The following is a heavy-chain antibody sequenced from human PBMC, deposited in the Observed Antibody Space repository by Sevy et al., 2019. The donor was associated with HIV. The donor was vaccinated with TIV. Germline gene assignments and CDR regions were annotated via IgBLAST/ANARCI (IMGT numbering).Heavy chain of an antibody. Sequence: GGSLRLSCATSGFIFSSYGMHRVRQAPDKGLEWVAVISYDARNQFYVDSVKGRFTISRDNSKNTVYLQMNSLRAEDTAVYFCAKEALGVTAKVFDYWGQGTLVTVSS. J-gene: IGHJ4*02. CDR3: AKEALGVTAKVFDY. D-gene: IGHD2-21*02. V-gene: IGHV3-30*18. CDR2: ISYDARNQ. CDR1: GFIFSSYG.